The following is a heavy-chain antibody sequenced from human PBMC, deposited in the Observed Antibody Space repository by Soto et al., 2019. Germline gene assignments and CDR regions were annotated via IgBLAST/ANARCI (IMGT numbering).Heavy chain of an antibody. CDR2: INAGNGNT. D-gene: IGHD3-10*01. CDR1: GDSFTSYA. J-gene: IGHJ5*02. V-gene: IGHV1-3*01. CDR3: ARVGITMVRGKTPRRDNWFDP. Sequence: ASVKVSCKASGDSFTSYAMHWVRQEHGQRLEWMGWINAGNGNTKYSQKFQGRVTITRDTSASTAYMELSSLRSEDTAVYYCARVGITMVRGKTPRRDNWFDPWGEGTLVTVSS.